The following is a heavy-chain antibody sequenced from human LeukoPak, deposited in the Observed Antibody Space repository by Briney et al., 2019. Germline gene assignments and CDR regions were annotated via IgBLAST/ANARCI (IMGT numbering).Heavy chain of an antibody. Sequence: GGSLRLSCAASGFTFSSYWMHWVRHAPGKGLVWVSRINSDGSSTSYADSVKGRFTISRDNAKNTLYLQMNSLRAEDTAVYYCARDLFWSGYYYYGMGVWGQGTTVTVSS. CDR1: GFTFSSYW. V-gene: IGHV3-74*01. J-gene: IGHJ6*02. CDR2: INSDGSST. CDR3: ARDLFWSGYYYYGMGV. D-gene: IGHD3-3*01.